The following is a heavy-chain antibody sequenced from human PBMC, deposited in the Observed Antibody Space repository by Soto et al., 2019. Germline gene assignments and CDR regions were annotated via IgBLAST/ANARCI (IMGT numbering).Heavy chain of an antibody. D-gene: IGHD6-19*01. CDR1: DGSINGYY. Sequence: QVHLQESGPGLVKPSETLSLTCTVSDGSINGYYWNWIRQTPGKGLEWLGYIYFSGSTHYNPSLKTRLTISLDTSKKQFSLKLSSVTAADTAVYYCARQEAVPGTPFDSWGQGTLVSVSS. CDR2: IYFSGST. J-gene: IGHJ4*02. CDR3: ARQEAVPGTPFDS. V-gene: IGHV4-59*01.